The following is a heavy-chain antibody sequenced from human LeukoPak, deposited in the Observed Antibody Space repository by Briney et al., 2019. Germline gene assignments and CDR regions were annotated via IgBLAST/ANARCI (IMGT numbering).Heavy chain of an antibody. J-gene: IGHJ4*02. D-gene: IGHD6-19*01. CDR2: IYHSGST. CDR3: ATGYSSGWPGN. V-gene: IGHV4-30-2*01. CDR1: GGSISSGGYS. Sequence: KPSETLSLTCAVSGGSISSGGYSWSWIRQPPGKGLEWIGYIYHSGSTYYNPSLKSRVTISVDRSKNQFSLKLSSVTAADTAVYYCATGYSSGWPGNWGQGTLVTVSS.